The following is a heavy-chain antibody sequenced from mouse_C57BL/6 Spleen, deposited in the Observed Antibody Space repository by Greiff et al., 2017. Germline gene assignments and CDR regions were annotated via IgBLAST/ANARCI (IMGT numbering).Heavy chain of an antibody. D-gene: IGHD2-10*02. CDR2: INYDGSST. Sequence: EVHLVESEGGLVQPGSSMKLSCTASGFTFSDYYMAWVRQVPEKGLEWVANINYDGSSTYYLDSLKSRFIISRDNAKNILYLQMSSLKSEDTATYYCARYGNYEDYAMDYWGQGTSVTVSS. J-gene: IGHJ4*01. CDR3: ARYGNYEDYAMDY. CDR1: GFTFSDYY. V-gene: IGHV5-16*01.